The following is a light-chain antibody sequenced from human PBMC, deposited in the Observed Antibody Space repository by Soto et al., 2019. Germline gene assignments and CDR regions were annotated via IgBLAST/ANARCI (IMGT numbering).Light chain of an antibody. CDR1: HSIRSW. CDR3: QQYHRYST. J-gene: IGKJ1*01. CDR2: DVS. Sequence: DIQMTQSPSTLSASVGDRVTITCRASHSIRSWLAWYQQKPGKAPKLLIYDVSTLDSGVPSRFSGSASGTEFTLTISSLESDDFATYYCQQYHRYSTFGQGTKVDIK. V-gene: IGKV1-5*01.